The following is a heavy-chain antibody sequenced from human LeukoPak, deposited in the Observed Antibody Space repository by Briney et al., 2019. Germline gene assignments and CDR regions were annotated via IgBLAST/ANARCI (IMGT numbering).Heavy chain of an antibody. J-gene: IGHJ4*02. CDR3: ARFDHLDILTGLCDY. Sequence: GRSLRLSCAASGFTFSSYGMHWVRQAPGKGLEWVAVISYDGSNKYYADSVKGRFTISRDNSKNTLYLQMNSLRAEDTAVYYCARFDHLDILTGLCDYWGQGTLVTVSS. CDR2: ISYDGSNK. D-gene: IGHD3-9*01. V-gene: IGHV3-30*03. CDR1: GFTFSSYG.